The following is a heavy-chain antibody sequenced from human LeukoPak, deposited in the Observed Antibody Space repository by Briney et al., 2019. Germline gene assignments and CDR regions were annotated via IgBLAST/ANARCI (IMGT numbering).Heavy chain of an antibody. CDR2: INPNSGGT. Sequence: GASVKVSCKASGYTFTGYYMHWVRQASGQGLEWMGWINPNSGGTNYAQKFQGRVTMTRDTSISTAYMELSRLRSDDTAVYYCARGPGAYCGGDCYGHWFDPWGQGTLVTVSS. CDR3: ARGPGAYCGGDCYGHWFDP. D-gene: IGHD2-21*02. CDR1: GYTFTGYY. J-gene: IGHJ5*02. V-gene: IGHV1-2*02.